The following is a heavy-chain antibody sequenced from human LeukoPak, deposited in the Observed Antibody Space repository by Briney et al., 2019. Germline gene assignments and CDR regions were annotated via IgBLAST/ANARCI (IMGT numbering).Heavy chain of an antibody. CDR3: ARGPSRANAFDY. D-gene: IGHD2-8*01. V-gene: IGHV3-7*01. Sequence: GGSLRLSCAASGFTFSSYWMSWVRQAPGKGLEWVADIKQDGSEKYYVDSVKGRFTISRDNAKNSLCLQMNSPRAEDTAVYYCARGPSRANAFDYWGQGTLVTVSS. CDR2: IKQDGSEK. J-gene: IGHJ4*02. CDR1: GFTFSSYW.